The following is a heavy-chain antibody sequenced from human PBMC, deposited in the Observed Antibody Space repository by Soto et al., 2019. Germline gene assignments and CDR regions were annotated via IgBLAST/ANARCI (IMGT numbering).Heavy chain of an antibody. J-gene: IGHJ4*02. CDR2: INPNSGGT. Sequence: QVQLVQSGAEVKKPGASVKVSCKASGYTFTGYYMHWVRQAPGQGLEWMGWINPNSGGTNYAQKFQGRVTMTRDTSISTAYMELSRLRSDDTAVYYCASAKGYDFWSGYYPYFDYWGQGTLVTVSS. CDR1: GYTFTGYY. CDR3: ASAKGYDFWSGYYPYFDY. D-gene: IGHD3-3*01. V-gene: IGHV1-2*02.